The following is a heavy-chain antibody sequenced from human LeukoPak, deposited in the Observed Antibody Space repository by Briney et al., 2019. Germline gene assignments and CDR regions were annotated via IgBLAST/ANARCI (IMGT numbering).Heavy chain of an antibody. CDR1: GFTFSSYA. J-gene: IGHJ6*02. CDR2: ISYDGSNK. Sequence: PGGSLRLSCAASGFTFSSYAMHWVRQAPGKGLEWVAVISYDGSNKYYADSVKGRFTISRDNSKNTLYLQMNSLSAEDTAVYYCARGPERTGVGTRYYYDMDVWGQGTTVTVSS. V-gene: IGHV3-30-3*01. CDR3: ARGPERTGVGTRYYYDMDV. D-gene: IGHD2-8*01.